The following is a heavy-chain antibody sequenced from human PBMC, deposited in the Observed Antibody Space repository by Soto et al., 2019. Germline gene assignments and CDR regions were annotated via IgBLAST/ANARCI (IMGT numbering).Heavy chain of an antibody. CDR3: ARGVGATAAFDI. CDR2: ISSNGGTI. V-gene: IGHV3-11*01. J-gene: IGHJ3*02. CDR1: GFTFSDYY. Sequence: GGSLRLSCAASGFTFSDYYMNWIRQAPGKGLEWVSSISSNGGTIYYADSVKGRFTISRDNAKNSLYLQMNSLRAEDTAVYYCARGVGATAAFDIWGQGTMVTVSS. D-gene: IGHD1-26*01.